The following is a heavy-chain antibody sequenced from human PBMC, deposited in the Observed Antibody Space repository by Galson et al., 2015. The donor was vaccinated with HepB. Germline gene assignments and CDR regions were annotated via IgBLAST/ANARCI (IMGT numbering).Heavy chain of an antibody. D-gene: IGHD6-19*01. CDR1: GFTFSNYG. J-gene: IGHJ4*01. Sequence: SLRLSCAASGFTFSNYGMHWVRQAPGKGLEWVAVISYDGSNKYYADSVKGRFTISRDNSKNTLYLQMNSLRAGDTALYYCAKDPYLYSALAGTMAGFDYWG. CDR3: AKDPYLYSALAGTMAGFDY. V-gene: IGHV3-30*18. CDR2: ISYDGSNK.